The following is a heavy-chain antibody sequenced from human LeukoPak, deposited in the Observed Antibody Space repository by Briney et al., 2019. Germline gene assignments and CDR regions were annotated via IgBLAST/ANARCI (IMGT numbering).Heavy chain of an antibody. D-gene: IGHD5-24*01. V-gene: IGHV4-59*08. J-gene: IGHJ2*01. CDR3: ARHPRRDGYWYFDL. Sequence: TLSLTCTVSGGSISSYYWSWIRQPPGKGLEGIGYIYYSGNTNYNPSLKSRVTISVDTPKNQFSLKLSSVTAADTAVYYCARHPRRDGYWYFDLWGRGTLVTVSS. CDR1: GGSISSYY. CDR2: IYYSGNT.